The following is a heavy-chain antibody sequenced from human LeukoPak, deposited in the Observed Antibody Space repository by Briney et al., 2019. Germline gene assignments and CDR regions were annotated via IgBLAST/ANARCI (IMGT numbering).Heavy chain of an antibody. V-gene: IGHV3-73*01. CDR3: TRPQYSSSSGYYMDV. J-gene: IGHJ6*03. CDR2: IGSKANSYAT. CDR1: GFTFSGSA. D-gene: IGHD6-6*01. Sequence: GGSLRLSCAASGFTFSGSAMHWVRQASGKGLEWVGRIGSKANSYATAYAASVKGRFTISRDDSKNTAYLQMNSLKTEDTAVYYCTRPQYSSSSGYYMDVWGKGTTVTVSS.